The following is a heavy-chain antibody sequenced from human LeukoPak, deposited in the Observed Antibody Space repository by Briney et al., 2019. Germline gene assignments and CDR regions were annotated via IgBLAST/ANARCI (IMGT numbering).Heavy chain of an antibody. Sequence: ASVKVSCKASGYTFTSYDINWVRQAPGQGLEWMGWMNPNSGNTSFAQKFQGRVTMTRNASISTAYMELSSLRSEDTAVYYCAREGMVGAIGAFDLWSQRRLVTISS. CDR1: GYTFTSYD. CDR2: MNPNSGNT. CDR3: AREGMVGAIGAFDL. J-gene: IGHJ3*01. V-gene: IGHV1-8*01. D-gene: IGHD1-26*01.